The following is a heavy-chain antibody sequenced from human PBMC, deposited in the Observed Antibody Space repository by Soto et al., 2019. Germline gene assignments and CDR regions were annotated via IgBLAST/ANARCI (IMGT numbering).Heavy chain of an antibody. J-gene: IGHJ3*01. Sequence: EAQLLESGGDWAQPGGSLRLSCAASGFTFSSHGMSWVRQAPGKGLEWIAGLSRGGGTTYYADSVKGRFTISRDNSKNTLDLIMNSLKVEDTALYYCAKDGQYRTDGFAVWGQGTMVTVSS. CDR1: GFTFSSHG. CDR2: LSRGGGTT. D-gene: IGHD6-6*01. V-gene: IGHV3-23*01. CDR3: AKDGQYRTDGFAV.